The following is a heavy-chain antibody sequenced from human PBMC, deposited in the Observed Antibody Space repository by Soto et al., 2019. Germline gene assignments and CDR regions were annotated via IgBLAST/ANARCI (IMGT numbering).Heavy chain of an antibody. J-gene: IGHJ4*02. CDR2: TSSSGSTT. V-gene: IGHV3-11*04. D-gene: IGHD3-9*01. CDR1: GFTFSDYD. Sequence: PGGSLRLSCAASGFTFSDYDMSWIRQAPGKGLEWVSYTSSSGSTTYYTDSVKGRFTMSRDNAKNSMYLHMDSLRAEDTAVYYCARQWTNYDILTGYFQYYFDYWGQGTLVTVSS. CDR3: ARQWTNYDILTGYFQYYFDY.